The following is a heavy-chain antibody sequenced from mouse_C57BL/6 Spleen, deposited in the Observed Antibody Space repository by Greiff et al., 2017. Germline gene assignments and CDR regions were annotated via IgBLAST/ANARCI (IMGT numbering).Heavy chain of an antibody. CDR2: IHPNSGST. CDR1: GYTFTSYW. CDR3: ARSRWDFAMDY. Sequence: QVQLQQPGAELVKPGASVKLSCKASGYTFTSYWMHWVKQRPGQGLEWIGMIHPNSGSTNYNEKFKSKATLTVDKSSSTAYMQLSSLTSEDSAVYYCARSRWDFAMDYWGQGTSVTVSS. J-gene: IGHJ4*01. V-gene: IGHV1-64*01.